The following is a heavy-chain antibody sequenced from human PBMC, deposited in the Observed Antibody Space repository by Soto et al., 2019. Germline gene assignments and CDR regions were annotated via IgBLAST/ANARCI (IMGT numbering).Heavy chain of an antibody. CDR3: AKGGSYQDY. CDR1: GFTFSSYG. V-gene: IGHV3-30*18. CDR2: ISYDGSNK. D-gene: IGHD1-26*01. J-gene: IGHJ4*02. Sequence: PVGSLRLSCAASGFTFSSYGMHWVRQAPGKGLEWVAVISYDGSNKYYADSVKGRFTISRDNSKNTLYLQMNSLRAEDTAVYYCAKGGSYQDYWGQGTLVTVSS.